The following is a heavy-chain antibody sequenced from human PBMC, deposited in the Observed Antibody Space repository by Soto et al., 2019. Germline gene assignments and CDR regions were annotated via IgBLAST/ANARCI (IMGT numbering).Heavy chain of an antibody. D-gene: IGHD1-26*01. CDR3: AREASSGGSYAG. Sequence: SETLSLTCAVYGGSFSGYYWTWIRQPPGTGLEWIGEINHSGSTNYNPSLKSRVTISVDTSKNQFSLKLTSVTAADTAVYYCAREASSGGSYAGWGQGTLVTVSS. CDR2: INHSGST. V-gene: IGHV4-34*01. J-gene: IGHJ4*02. CDR1: GGSFSGYY.